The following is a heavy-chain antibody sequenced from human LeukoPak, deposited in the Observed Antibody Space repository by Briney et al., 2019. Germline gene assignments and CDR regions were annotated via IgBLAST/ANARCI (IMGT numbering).Heavy chain of an antibody. CDR3: ARGGANCSGGRCPLNWFDP. CDR1: GYTFTNYG. Sequence: ASVRLSCKGSGYTFTNYGTTWVRQAPGQGVEWMGWISAYNGNTNYAQKLQGRVTMTIDKTATTAYMELMSLRSDDTAVYYCARGGANCSGGRCPLNWFDPWGQGTPVTVSS. V-gene: IGHV1-18*01. J-gene: IGHJ5*02. CDR2: ISAYNGNT. D-gene: IGHD2-15*01.